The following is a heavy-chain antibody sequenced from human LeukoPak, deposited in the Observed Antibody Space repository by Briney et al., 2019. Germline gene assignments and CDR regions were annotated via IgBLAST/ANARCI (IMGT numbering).Heavy chain of an antibody. CDR3: ARDMVRYSSGWYLAY. CDR1: GYTFTSYY. D-gene: IGHD6-19*01. CDR2: INPSGGTT. J-gene: IGHJ4*02. Sequence: ASVKVSCKAFGYTFTSYYVHWVRQAPGQGLEWMGIINPSGGTTTYAQKFQGRVTMTRDTSTSTVYMELSSLRSEDTGVYYCARDMVRYSSGWYLAYWGQGTLVTVSS. V-gene: IGHV1-46*01.